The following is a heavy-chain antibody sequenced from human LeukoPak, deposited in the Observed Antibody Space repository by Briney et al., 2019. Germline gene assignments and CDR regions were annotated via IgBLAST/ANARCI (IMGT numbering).Heavy chain of an antibody. CDR2: MSSGSSYI. Sequence: GGSLRLSCAASGFTLSSYSMNSVRQAPAKGLEWVSAMSSGSSYIYYADSVKGRFTISRDNAKNSLYLQMNSLRAEDTALYYCGRGMTFIVGWGQGTLVTVSS. CDR3: GRGMTFIVG. D-gene: IGHD3-22*01. V-gene: IGHV3-21*04. CDR1: GFTLSSYS. J-gene: IGHJ4*02.